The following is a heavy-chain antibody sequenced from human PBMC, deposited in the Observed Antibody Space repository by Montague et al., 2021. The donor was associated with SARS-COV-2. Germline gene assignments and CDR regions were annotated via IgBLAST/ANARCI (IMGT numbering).Heavy chain of an antibody. CDR2: IGSSSSYI. V-gene: IGHV3-21*01. D-gene: IGHD2-15*01. J-gene: IGHJ4*02. CDR3: AREAAPQYCAGGSCYQLEDF. Sequence: SLRLSCAASGFTFSSFSMNWVRQAPGKGLEWVAVIGSSSSYIYYADSVKGRFTISRDNAKNSLYLQMNSLRGDDTAIYYCAREAAPQYCAGGSCYQLEDFWGQGTQVTVSS. CDR1: GFTFSSFS.